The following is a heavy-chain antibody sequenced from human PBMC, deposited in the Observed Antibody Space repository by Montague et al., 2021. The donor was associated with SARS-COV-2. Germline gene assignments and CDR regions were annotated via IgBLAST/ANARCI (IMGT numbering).Heavy chain of an antibody. CDR1: GAPFSGYY. Sequence: SETLSLTCHVYGAPFSGYYWSWVRQSPGKGLEWIGEVIHSGTTNYNPSLKGRVTISIDSSNDRFSLRLTSLTAADTGVYYCASGEFFYYGSGNYYRSALDDWGQGTTGTVSS. D-gene: IGHD3-10*01. V-gene: IGHV4-34*12. J-gene: IGHJ6*02. CDR3: ASGEFFYYGSGNYYRSALDD. CDR2: VIHSGTT.